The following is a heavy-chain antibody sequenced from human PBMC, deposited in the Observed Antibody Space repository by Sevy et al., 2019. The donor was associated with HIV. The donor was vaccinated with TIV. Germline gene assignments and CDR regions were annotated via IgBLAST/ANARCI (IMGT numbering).Heavy chain of an antibody. Sequence: WETLSLTCTASGGSLNTYGRSWIRQPPGKGLEWMGYDYYNGGTNYNPSPKSGLTILVGTSDRQFSLQLSSVTPADTAVYYCGRDNWGSIDYWGQGVLVTVSS. J-gene: IGHJ4*02. CDR2: DYYNGGT. D-gene: IGHD7-27*01. CDR1: GGSLNTYG. CDR3: GRDNWGSIDY. V-gene: IGHV4-59*01.